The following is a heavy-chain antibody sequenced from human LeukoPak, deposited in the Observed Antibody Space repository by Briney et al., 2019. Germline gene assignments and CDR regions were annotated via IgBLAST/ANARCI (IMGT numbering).Heavy chain of an antibody. D-gene: IGHD6-13*01. CDR3: ARHSSSWYDRNYFDY. J-gene: IGHJ4*02. Sequence: ASVTVSFTASGYTFTSYGISWVRMAPGPGLEWMGSISAYNGNPNYAQILQGRLTMTTDTSTSTAYMVLRSLSSDVTAVYFCARHSSSWYDRNYFDYGGQGTLVTVSS. CDR2: ISAYNGNP. V-gene: IGHV1-18*01. CDR1: GYTFTSYG.